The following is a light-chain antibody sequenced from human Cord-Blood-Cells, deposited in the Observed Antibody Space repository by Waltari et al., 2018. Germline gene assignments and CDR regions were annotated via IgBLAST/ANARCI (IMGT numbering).Light chain of an antibody. CDR2: EVS. J-gene: IGLJ1*01. CDR3: SSYAGSNNFV. CDR1: SSDVGGYNY. Sequence: QSALTQSPSASGSPGQSVTISCTGTSSDVGGYNYVSWYQQHPGKAPKLMIYEVSKRPSGVPDRFSGSKSGNTASLTGSGLQAEDEADYYCSSYAGSNNFVFGTGTKVTVL. V-gene: IGLV2-8*01.